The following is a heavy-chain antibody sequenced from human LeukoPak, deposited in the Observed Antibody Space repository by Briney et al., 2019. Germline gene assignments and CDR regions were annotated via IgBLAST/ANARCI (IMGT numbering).Heavy chain of an antibody. CDR1: GFTFSNSA. D-gene: IGHD4-17*01. V-gene: IGHV3-23*01. CDR2: ISGTGGST. CDR3: AHRYGDY. J-gene: IGHJ4*02. Sequence: GGSLRLSCAASGFTFSNSAMSWVRQAPGKGLEWVSTISGTGGSTYFADSVKGRFSISRGNSENTLYLQMNSLRADDTAVYYCAHRYGDYWGQGTRVTVSS.